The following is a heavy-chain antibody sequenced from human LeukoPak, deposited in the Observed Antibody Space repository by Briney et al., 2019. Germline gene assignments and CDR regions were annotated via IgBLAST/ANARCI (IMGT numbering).Heavy chain of an antibody. CDR1: GFTFSNYA. V-gene: IGHV3-69-1*01. J-gene: IGHJ6*02. Sequence: PGGSLRLSCVASGFTFSNYAMRWVRQAPGKGLEWVSTIGATIYYADSVKSRFTISRDSAKNSLYLQMNSLRAEDTAVYYCARLRYYGMDVWGQGTTVTVSS. CDR2: TIGATI. CDR3: ARLRYYGMDV.